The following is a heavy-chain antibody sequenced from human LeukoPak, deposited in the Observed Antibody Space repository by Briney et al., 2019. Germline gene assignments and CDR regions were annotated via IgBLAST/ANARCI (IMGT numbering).Heavy chain of an antibody. CDR2: INPNSGGT. V-gene: IGHV1-2*06. CDR1: GYTFTGYY. CDR3: ARDRVDSGGYYG. D-gene: IGHD1-26*01. J-gene: IGHJ4*02. Sequence: ASVKVSCKASGYTFTGYYMHWVRQAPGQGLEWMGRINPNSGGTNYAQKFQGRVTMTRDTSISTAYMELSRLRSDDTAVYYCARDRVDSGGYYGWGQGTLVTVSS.